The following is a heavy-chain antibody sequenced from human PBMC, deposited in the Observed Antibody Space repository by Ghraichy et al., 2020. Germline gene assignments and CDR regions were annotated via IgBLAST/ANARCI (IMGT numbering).Heavy chain of an antibody. CDR1: GFTFSSYG. Sequence: GGSLRLSCAASGFTFSSYGMHWVRQAPGKGLEWVAFIRYDGSNKYYADSVKGRFTISRDNSKNTLYLQMNSLRAEDTAVYYCAKAANSNSRLSYFDYWGQGTLVTVSS. D-gene: IGHD4-11*01. J-gene: IGHJ4*02. V-gene: IGHV3-30*02. CDR2: IRYDGSNK. CDR3: AKAANSNSRLSYFDY.